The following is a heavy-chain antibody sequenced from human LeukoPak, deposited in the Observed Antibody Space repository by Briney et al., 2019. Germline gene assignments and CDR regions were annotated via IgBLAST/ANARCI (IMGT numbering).Heavy chain of an antibody. D-gene: IGHD3-22*01. CDR3: ARDRSPEGYYDSSHWDYYHGMDV. CDR2: IYYSGSA. CDR1: GGSISNYY. V-gene: IGHV4-59*01. Sequence: SETLSLTCTVSGGSISNYYWSWIRQPPGKGLEWIGYIYYSGSANYNPSLKSRVTISVDTSKNQFSLNLSSVTAADTAMYYCARDRSPEGYYDSSHWDYYHGMDVWGQGTTVTVSS. J-gene: IGHJ6*02.